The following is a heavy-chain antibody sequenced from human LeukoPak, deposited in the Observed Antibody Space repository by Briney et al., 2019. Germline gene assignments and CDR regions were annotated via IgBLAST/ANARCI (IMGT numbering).Heavy chain of an antibody. CDR1: GGTFSSYA. J-gene: IGHJ4*02. Sequence: SVKVSCKASGGTFSSYAISWVRQAPGQGLEWMGGIIPIFGTANYAQKFQGRVTITADESTSTAYMELSSLRSEDTAVYYCARDPAPYSDLHKLDYWGQGTLVTVSS. CDR3: ARDPAPYSDLHKLDY. CDR2: IIPIFGTA. V-gene: IGHV1-69*13. D-gene: IGHD3-22*01.